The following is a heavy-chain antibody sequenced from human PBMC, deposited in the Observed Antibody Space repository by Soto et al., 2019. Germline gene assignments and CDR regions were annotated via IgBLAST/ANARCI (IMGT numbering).Heavy chain of an antibody. CDR3: ARLTGHYYYAMDV. Sequence: QVQLQESGPGLVKPSETLSLTCTVSGGSISSYYWSWIRQPPGKGLEWIRYIYYSGSTNYNPSLKSRVTISVDTSKNQFSLKLSSVTAADTAVYYCARLTGHYYYAMDVWGQGTTVTVSS. CDR2: IYYSGST. CDR1: GGSISSYY. V-gene: IGHV4-59*08. J-gene: IGHJ6*02.